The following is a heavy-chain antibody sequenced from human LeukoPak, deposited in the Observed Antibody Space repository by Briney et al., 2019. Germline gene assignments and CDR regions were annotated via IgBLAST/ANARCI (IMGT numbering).Heavy chain of an antibody. J-gene: IGHJ4*02. V-gene: IGHV3-30*04. D-gene: IGHD3-22*01. CDR2: ISYDGSNK. Sequence: GGSLRLSCAAPGFTFSSYAMRWVRQAPGKGLEWVAVISYDGSNKYYADSVKGRFTISRDNSKNTLYLQMNSLRAEDTAVYYCARTPKRYDSSGYPDYWGQGTLVTVSS. CDR3: ARTPKRYDSSGYPDY. CDR1: GFTFSSYA.